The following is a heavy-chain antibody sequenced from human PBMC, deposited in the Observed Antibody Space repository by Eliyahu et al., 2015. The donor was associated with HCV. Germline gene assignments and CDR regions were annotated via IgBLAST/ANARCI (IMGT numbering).Heavy chain of an antibody. CDR1: GYTFTSYG. CDR2: ISSYNGNX. Sequence: QVQLVQSGADLKKPGASVKVSCKASGYTFTSYGITWVRQAPGQGLEWMGWISSYNGNXSYAQNLQGRVTMTTDTSTTTAYMELRSLRSDDTAVYYCAREGGYGGNRRHYYYYAMDVWGQGTTVTVSS. V-gene: IGHV1-18*01. D-gene: IGHD4-23*01. J-gene: IGHJ6*02. CDR3: AREGGYGGNRRHYYYYAMDV.